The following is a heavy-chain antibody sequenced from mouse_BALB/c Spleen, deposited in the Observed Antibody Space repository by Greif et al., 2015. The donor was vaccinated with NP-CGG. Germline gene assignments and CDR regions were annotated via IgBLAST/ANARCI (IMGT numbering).Heavy chain of an antibody. V-gene: IGHV3-8*02. CDR2: ISYSGST. D-gene: IGHD1-1*01. J-gene: IGHJ4*01. CDR1: GDSITSGY. Sequence: VQLQQSGPSLVKPSQTLSLTCSVTGDSITSGYWNWIRKFPGNKLEYMGYISYSGSTCYNPSLKSRISITRDTSKNQYYLQLNSVTTEDTATYYCARYTPFTTVGYYYAMDYWGQRTSVTVSS. CDR3: ARYTPFTTVGYYYAMDY.